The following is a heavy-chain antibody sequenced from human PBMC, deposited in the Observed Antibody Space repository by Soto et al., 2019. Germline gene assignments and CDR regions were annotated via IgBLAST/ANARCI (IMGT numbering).Heavy chain of an antibody. CDR1: GFTCSSYE. D-gene: IGHD3-3*01. J-gene: IGHJ4*01. CDR2: ISSSGSTI. Sequence: EVQLVESGGGLVQPGGSLRLSCAASGFTCSSYEMNWVRQAPGKGLVWVSYISSSGSTIYYEDSVKGRFTISRDNAMNSLYMQLTSLRDGVTAVYSCARVQRSTSNWLPYDFWSGYLSDYRGQGTLVTVSS. CDR3: ARVQRSTSNWLPYDFWSGYLSDY. V-gene: IGHV3-48*03.